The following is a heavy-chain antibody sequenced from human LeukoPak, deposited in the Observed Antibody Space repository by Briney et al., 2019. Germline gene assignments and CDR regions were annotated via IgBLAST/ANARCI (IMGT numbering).Heavy chain of an antibody. J-gene: IGHJ6*03. D-gene: IGHD6-13*01. CDR1: GGSISTYY. CDR3: ARLAGASSSSGYYYYMDV. V-gene: IGHV4-59*12. CDR2: IYHSGST. Sequence: SETLSLTCTVSGGSISTYYWSWIRQPPGKGLEWIGYIYHSGSTKYNPSLKSRVTISVDTSQNQFSLKLSSVTAADTAVYYCARLAGASSSSGYYYYMDVWGKGTTVTISS.